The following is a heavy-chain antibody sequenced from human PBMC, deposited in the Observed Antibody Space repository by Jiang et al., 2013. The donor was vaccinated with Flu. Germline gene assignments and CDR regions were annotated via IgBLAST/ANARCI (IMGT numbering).Heavy chain of an antibody. D-gene: IGHD3-22*01. J-gene: IGHJ2*01. Sequence: SGAEVKKPGASVKVSCKASGYTFTGYYMHWVRQAPGQGLEWMGRINPNSGDTNYAQKFQGRVTMTRDTSISTAYMELSRLRSDDTAVYYCARDPRDFTYYYDGSGYYLWYFDLWGRGTLVTVSS. CDR2: INPNSGDT. CDR1: GYTFTGYY. V-gene: IGHV1-2*06. CDR3: ARDPRDFTYYYDGSGYYLWYFDL.